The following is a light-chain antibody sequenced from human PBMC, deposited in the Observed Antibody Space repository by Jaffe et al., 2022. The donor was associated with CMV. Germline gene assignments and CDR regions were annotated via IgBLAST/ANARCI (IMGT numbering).Light chain of an antibody. CDR2: NIS. CDR3: TQITHLGLT. Sequence: DIVMTQTPLSSPVTLGQPASISCRSRQSLVHSDGNTYLSWLQQRPGQPPRLLIYNISNRFSGVPDRFSGSGAGTDFTLKISRVEADDVGVYYCTQITHLGLTFGGGTKVEIK. J-gene: IGKJ4*01. CDR1: QSLVHSDGNTY. V-gene: IGKV2-24*01.